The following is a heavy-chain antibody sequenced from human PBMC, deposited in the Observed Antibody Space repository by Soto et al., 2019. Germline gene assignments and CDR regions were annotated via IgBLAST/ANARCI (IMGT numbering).Heavy chain of an antibody. D-gene: IGHD6-19*01. CDR3: ARGRLAVAGTLFY. J-gene: IGHJ4*02. CDR1: GFTFSSYA. V-gene: IGHV3-30-3*01. CDR2: ISYDGSNK. Sequence: QVQLVESGGGVVQPGRSLRLSCAASGFTFSSYAMHWVRQAPGKGLEWVAVISYDGSNKYYADSVKGRFTISRDNSKNTLYLQMNSLRAEDTAVYYCARGRLAVAGTLFYWGQGTLVTVFS.